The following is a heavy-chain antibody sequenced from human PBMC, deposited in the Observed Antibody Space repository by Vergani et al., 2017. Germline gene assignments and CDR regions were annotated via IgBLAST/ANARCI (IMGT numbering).Heavy chain of an antibody. CDR2: IWYDGSNK. CDR1: GFTFSSYG. D-gene: IGHD5-12*01. V-gene: IGHV3-33*06. J-gene: IGHJ4*02. CDR3: AKGAEWLRLEYYFDY. Sequence: QVQLVESGGGVVQPGRSLRLSCAASGFTFSSYGMHWVRQAPGKGLEWVAVIWYDGSNKYYADSVKGRFTISRDNSKNTLYLQMNSLRAEDTAVYYCAKGAEWLRLEYYFDYWGQGTLVTVSS.